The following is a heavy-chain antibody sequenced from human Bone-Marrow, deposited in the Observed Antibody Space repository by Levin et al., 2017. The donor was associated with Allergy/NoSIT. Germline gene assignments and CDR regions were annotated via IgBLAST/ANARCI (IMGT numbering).Heavy chain of an antibody. V-gene: IGHV3-7*01. CDR1: ESTFNYFW. CDR3: ARYGWPRGMDV. D-gene: IGHD6-19*01. J-gene: IGHJ6*02. Sequence: GGSLRLSCAVSESTFNYFWLTWVRQAPGKGLEWVASIREDETEIHYVDSVKGRFTISRENAKNSLSLQMNSLRVEDTAVYYCARYGWPRGMDVWGQGTTVIVSS. CDR2: IREDETEI.